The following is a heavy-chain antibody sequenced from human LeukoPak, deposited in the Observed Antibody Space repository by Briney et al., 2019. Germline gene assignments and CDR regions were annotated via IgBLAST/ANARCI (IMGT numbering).Heavy chain of an antibody. Sequence: PGGSLRLSCAASGNYWMDWVRQAPGKGLVWVSHINGDGSWTSYADSVKGRFTISKDSAKNMVYLQMNNLRAEDTAVYYSVSFYETYWGRGTLVTVS. J-gene: IGHJ4*02. D-gene: IGHD2-2*01. V-gene: IGHV3-74*01. CDR1: GNYW. CDR3: VSFYETY. CDR2: INGDGSWT.